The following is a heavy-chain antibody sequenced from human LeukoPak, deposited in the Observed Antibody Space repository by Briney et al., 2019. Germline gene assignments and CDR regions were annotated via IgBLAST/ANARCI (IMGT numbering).Heavy chain of an antibody. CDR2: IYNSGTT. CDR1: GGSMGRTSYY. Sequence: SQTLSLTCTVSGGSMGRTSYYWSWIRQPAGKGLEWLGRIYNSGTTNYNPSLQSRVTISVDTSKNQFSLKLSSVTAADTAVYYCARRGRGSGYAANWFDPWGQGTLVTVSS. D-gene: IGHD3-22*01. J-gene: IGHJ5*02. CDR3: ARRGRGSGYAANWFDP. V-gene: IGHV4-61*02.